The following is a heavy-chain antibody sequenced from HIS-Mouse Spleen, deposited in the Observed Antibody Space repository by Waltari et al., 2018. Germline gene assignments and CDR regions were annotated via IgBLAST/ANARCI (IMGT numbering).Heavy chain of an antibody. D-gene: IGHD2-2*01. CDR2: IYYSGST. V-gene: IGHV4-31*03. CDR1: GGSISSGGYY. J-gene: IGHJ4*02. CDR3: ARAGASYCSSTSCYAGYYFDY. Sequence: QVQLQESGPGLVKPSQTLSLTCTVSGGSISSGGYYWSWIRQHPGKGLEWIGYIYYSGSTYYNPSLKGRVTIAVDKSKNQFSLKIGSVTAADTAVYYCARAGASYCSSTSCYAGYYFDYWGQGTLVTVSS.